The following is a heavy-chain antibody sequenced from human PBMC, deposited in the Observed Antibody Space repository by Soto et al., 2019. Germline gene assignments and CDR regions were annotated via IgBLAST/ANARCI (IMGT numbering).Heavy chain of an antibody. V-gene: IGHV3-73*02. CDR3: TRHPTNDYSNYEGSFRFDP. Sequence: EVQLVESGGGLVQPGGSLKLSCATSGFTFSRSAMDWVRQASGKGLEWVGRIRGKANNYATAYAASVKGRFTISRDDSKNTAYLQMHSLKTEDTAVYYCTRHPTNDYSNYEGSFRFDPWGQGTLVTVSS. CDR1: GFTFSRSA. D-gene: IGHD4-4*01. J-gene: IGHJ5*02. CDR2: IRGKANNYAT.